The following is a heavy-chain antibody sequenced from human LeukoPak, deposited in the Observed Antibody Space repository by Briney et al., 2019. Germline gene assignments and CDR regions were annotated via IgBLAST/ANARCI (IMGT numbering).Heavy chain of an antibody. D-gene: IGHD3-22*01. V-gene: IGHV3-30*04. Sequence: GRSLRLSCAASGFTFSTFAMHWVRQAPGKGLEWVAVISYDGGQKYYADSVRGRLPISRDNSKNTLFLQMNSLRPEDTAVYYCASDGSGYYPDYWGQGTLVTVSS. J-gene: IGHJ4*02. CDR1: GFTFSTFA. CDR2: ISYDGGQK. CDR3: ASDGSGYYPDY.